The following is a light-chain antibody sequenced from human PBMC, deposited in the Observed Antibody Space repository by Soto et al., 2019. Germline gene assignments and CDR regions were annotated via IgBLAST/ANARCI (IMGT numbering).Light chain of an antibody. CDR2: GAS. CDR1: QSVSSSF. V-gene: IGKV3-20*01. Sequence: EIVLTQSPGSLSLSPGEGATLSCRASQSVSSSFFAWYQQKPGQAPSLLIYGASRRATGVPDRFSGSGSGTDFTLSISRMEPEDFAVYYCQQYESSVTFGQGNKVEIK. J-gene: IGKJ1*01. CDR3: QQYESSVT.